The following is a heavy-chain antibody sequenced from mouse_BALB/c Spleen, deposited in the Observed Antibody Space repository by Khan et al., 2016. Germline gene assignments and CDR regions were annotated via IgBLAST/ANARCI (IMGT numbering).Heavy chain of an antibody. CDR1: GYAFSSYW. CDR3: ARYGSYAWFAY. Sequence: QVQLQQPGAELVRPGSSVKISCKAAGYAFSSYWMNWVKQRPGQGLEWIGQIYPGDGDTNYNGKFKGKATLTADKSSSTAYMQLSSLTSEDSAVSFCARYGSYAWFAYWGQGTLVTVSA. V-gene: IGHV1-80*01. D-gene: IGHD1-1*02. CDR2: IYPGDGDT. J-gene: IGHJ3*01.